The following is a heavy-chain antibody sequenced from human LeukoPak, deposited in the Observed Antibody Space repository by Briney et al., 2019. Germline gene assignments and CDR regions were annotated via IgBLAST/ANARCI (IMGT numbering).Heavy chain of an antibody. CDR1: GGSISSSSYY. D-gene: IGHD3-9*01. Sequence: SETLSLTCTVSGGSISSSSYYWGWIRQAPGKGLEWIATIYHSGSTNYNPSLKSRVTISVDTSKNQFSLKLSSVTAADTAVYYCARGPRYFDWLNYAFDIWGQGTMVTVSS. CDR2: IYHSGST. CDR3: ARGPRYFDWLNYAFDI. V-gene: IGHV4-39*07. J-gene: IGHJ3*02.